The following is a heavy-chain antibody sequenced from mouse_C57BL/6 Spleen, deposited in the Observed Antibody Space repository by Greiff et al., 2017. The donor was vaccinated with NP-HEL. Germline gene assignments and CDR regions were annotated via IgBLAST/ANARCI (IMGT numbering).Heavy chain of an antibody. J-gene: IGHJ4*01. CDR3: ARRGGYYAMDY. Sequence: EVKLQQSGPELVKPGASVKISCKASGYSFTGYYMHWVKQSSEKSLEWIGEINPSTGGTSYNQKFKGKATLTVDKSSSTAYMQLKSLTSEDSAVYYCARRGGYYAMDYWGQGTSVTVSS. CDR1: GYSFTGYY. CDR2: INPSTGGT. V-gene: IGHV1-43*01.